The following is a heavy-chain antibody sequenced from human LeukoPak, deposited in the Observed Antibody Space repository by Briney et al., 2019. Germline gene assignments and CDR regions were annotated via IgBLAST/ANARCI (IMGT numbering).Heavy chain of an antibody. D-gene: IGHD6-19*01. CDR1: AYTFTNYY. Sequence: ASVKVSCKASAYTFTNYYIHWVRQAPGQGPEWMGIINPSGGGTTYAPKVQGRVTITKDTSTSTVYMVLSSLGSADTPLYYCARETDIAVAANYFDYWGQGTLVTVSS. CDR2: INPSGGGT. CDR3: ARETDIAVAANYFDY. J-gene: IGHJ4*02. V-gene: IGHV1-46*01.